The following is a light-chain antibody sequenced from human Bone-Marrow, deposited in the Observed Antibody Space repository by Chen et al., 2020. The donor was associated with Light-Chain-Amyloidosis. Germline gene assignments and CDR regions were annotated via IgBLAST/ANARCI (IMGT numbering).Light chain of an antibody. V-gene: IGLV2-11*01. CDR2: DVT. Sequence: QPPSTHPRSAPGPPRPSVTISFPGTSSDVGGYNYVSWYQQHPGKAPKLMIYDVTKRHLGVPDRFSGSKSGNTAFLTISGLQAEDEADYYCCSYAGSYNYVVFGGRTRLTVL. J-gene: IGLJ2*01. CDR1: SSDVGGYNY. CDR3: CSYAGSYNYVV.